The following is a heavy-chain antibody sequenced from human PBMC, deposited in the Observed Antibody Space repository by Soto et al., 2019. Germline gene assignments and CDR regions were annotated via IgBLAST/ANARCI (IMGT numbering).Heavy chain of an antibody. CDR2: IKQDGSEK. V-gene: IGHV3-7*01. CDR1: GFTFSSYW. Sequence: EVQLVESGGGLVQPGGSLRLSCAASGFTFSSYWMSWVRQAPGKGLEWVANIKQDGSEKYYVDSVKGRFTISRDNAENSLYLQMNSLRPEDTAVYYCARDNWNDVSDAFDIWGQGTMVTVSS. J-gene: IGHJ3*02. D-gene: IGHD1-1*01. CDR3: ARDNWNDVSDAFDI.